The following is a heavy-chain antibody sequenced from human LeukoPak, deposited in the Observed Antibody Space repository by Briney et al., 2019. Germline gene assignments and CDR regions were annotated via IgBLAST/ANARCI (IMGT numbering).Heavy chain of an antibody. CDR1: GFTFGNYA. Sequence: GGSLRLSCTASGFTFGNYAMSWVRQAPGKGLEWVGFIRSKAYGGTTEYAASVKARFTISRDDSKSIAYLQMNSLKTEDTAVYYCTRDGHPSKHVAGTLYYYYGMDVWGKGTTVTVSS. D-gene: IGHD6-19*01. J-gene: IGHJ6*04. V-gene: IGHV3-49*04. CDR3: TRDGHPSKHVAGTLYYYYGMDV. CDR2: IRSKAYGGTT.